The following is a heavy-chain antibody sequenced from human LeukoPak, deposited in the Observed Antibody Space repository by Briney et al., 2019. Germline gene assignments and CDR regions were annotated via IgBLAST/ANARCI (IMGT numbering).Heavy chain of an antibody. CDR2: IYYSGST. Sequence: SETLSLTCTVSGGSISSYYWSWIRQPPGKGLEWIGYIYYSGSTNYNPSLKSRVTISVDTSKNQFSLKLSSVTAADTAVYHCARAVWTGTTNYFDYWGQGTLVTVSS. J-gene: IGHJ4*02. CDR1: GGSISSYY. V-gene: IGHV4-59*01. D-gene: IGHD1-7*01. CDR3: ARAVWTGTTNYFDY.